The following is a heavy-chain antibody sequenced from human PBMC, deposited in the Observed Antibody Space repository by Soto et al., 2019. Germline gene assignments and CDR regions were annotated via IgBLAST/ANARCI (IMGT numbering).Heavy chain of an antibody. CDR2: ISRSSSNI. CDR1: GFTFSSYS. D-gene: IGHD4-17*01. V-gene: IGHV3-48*01. Sequence: ESGGGLVQPGGSLRLSCAASGFTFSSYSMNWVRQAPGKGLEWVSYISRSSSNIFYADSVKGRFTISRDNAKNSLYLQMNSLRAEDTAVYYCARGGGDYGYFDYWGQGTLVTVST. J-gene: IGHJ4*02. CDR3: ARGGGDYGYFDY.